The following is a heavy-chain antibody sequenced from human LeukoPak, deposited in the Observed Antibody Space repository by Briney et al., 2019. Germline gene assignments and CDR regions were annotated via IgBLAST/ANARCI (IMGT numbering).Heavy chain of an antibody. J-gene: IGHJ4*02. CDR2: INPSGGST. CDR3: ARDLSGNKYGHFDY. Sequence: ASVKVSCKASGYTFTNYYMHWVRQAPGQGLEWMGIINPSGGSTTYAQKFQGRVTMTRDTSTSTVYMELSSLRSEDAAVYYCARDLSGNKYGHFDYWGQGTPVTVSS. V-gene: IGHV1-46*01. CDR1: GYTFTNYY. D-gene: IGHD1-26*01.